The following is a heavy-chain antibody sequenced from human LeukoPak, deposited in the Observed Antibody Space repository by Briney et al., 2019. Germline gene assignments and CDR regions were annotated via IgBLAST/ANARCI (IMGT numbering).Heavy chain of an antibody. V-gene: IGHV4-4*07. CDR3: ARDTARAAYSSSYYFDY. D-gene: IGHD6-6*01. CDR1: GGSISSYY. CDR2: IYTSGST. J-gene: IGHJ4*02. Sequence: SETLSLTCTVSGGSISSYYWSWIRQPAGKGLEWIGRIYTSGSTNYNPSLKSRVTMPVDTFKNQFSLKLSSVTAADTAVYYCARDTARAAYSSSYYFDYWGQGTLVTVSS.